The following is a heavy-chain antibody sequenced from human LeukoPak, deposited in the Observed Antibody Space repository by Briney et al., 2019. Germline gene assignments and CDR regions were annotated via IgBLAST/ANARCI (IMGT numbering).Heavy chain of an antibody. J-gene: IGHJ4*02. Sequence: PSETLSLTCAVYGGSFSGYYWSWIRQPPGKGLEWIGEINHSGSTNYNPSLKSRVTISVDTSKNQFSLKLSSVTAADTAVYYCAGTRDVTSLRFDYWGQGTLVTVSS. V-gene: IGHV4-34*01. CDR2: INHSGST. D-gene: IGHD2-2*01. CDR3: AGTRDVTSLRFDY. CDR1: GGSFSGYY.